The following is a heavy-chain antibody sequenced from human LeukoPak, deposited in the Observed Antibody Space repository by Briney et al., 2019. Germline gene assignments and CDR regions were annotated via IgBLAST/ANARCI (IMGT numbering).Heavy chain of an antibody. CDR3: ARVGGYSYGYPFDY. CDR1: GGSISSGGYY. V-gene: IGHV4-61*08. D-gene: IGHD5-18*01. Sequence: PSETLSLTCIVSGGSISSGGYYWTWVRQHPGKGLEWIGYIYYSGSTNYNPSLKSRVTISVDTSKNQFSLKLSSVTAADTAVYYCARVGGYSYGYPFDYWGQGTLVTVSS. CDR2: IYYSGST. J-gene: IGHJ4*02.